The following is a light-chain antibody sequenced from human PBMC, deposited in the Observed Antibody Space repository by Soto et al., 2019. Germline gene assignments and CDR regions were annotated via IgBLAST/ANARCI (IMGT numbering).Light chain of an antibody. V-gene: IGKV3D-15*01. CDR1: QSVRSN. CDR2: DAS. Sequence: EIVMTQSPATLSVSPGERATLSCRASQSVRSNLAVYQQRPGQPPRLLIYDASTRATDIPARFSGSGSGTEFTLTISSLQSEDFAVYYCQQYNNWPSWTFGQGTKVDIK. J-gene: IGKJ1*01. CDR3: QQYNNWPSWT.